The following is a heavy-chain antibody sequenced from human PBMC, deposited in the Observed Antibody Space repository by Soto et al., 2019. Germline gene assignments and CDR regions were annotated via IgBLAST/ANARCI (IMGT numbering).Heavy chain of an antibody. CDR3: ASDYCSGICNWFDP. J-gene: IGHJ5*02. Sequence: ASVKVSCKASGYTFTAYYMHWVRQAPGQGLEWMGWINPNSGGTHYAQKFQGGVTMTRDTSINTAYMELSRLRSDDTAMYYCASDYCSGICNWFDPWGQGTLVTVSS. V-gene: IGHV1-2*02. CDR1: GYTFTAYY. D-gene: IGHD2-15*01. CDR2: INPNSGGT.